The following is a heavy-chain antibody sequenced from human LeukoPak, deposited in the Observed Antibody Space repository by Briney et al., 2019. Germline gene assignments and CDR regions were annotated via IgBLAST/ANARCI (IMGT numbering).Heavy chain of an antibody. V-gene: IGHV3-73*01. J-gene: IGHJ3*02. CDR2: IRSKANNYAT. CDR3: TRHGNALDI. CDR1: GFTFSGSA. Sequence: PGGSPRLSCAASGFTFSGSAMHWVRQAPGKGLEWVGSIRSKANNYATAYAASVKGRFTISRDDSKNTAYLQMNSLKTEDTAVYYCTRHGNALDIWGQGTMVTVSS.